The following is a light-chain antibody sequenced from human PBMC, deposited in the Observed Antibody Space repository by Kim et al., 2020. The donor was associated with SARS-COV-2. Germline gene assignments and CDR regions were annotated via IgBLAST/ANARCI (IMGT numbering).Light chain of an antibody. J-gene: IGKJ1*01. Sequence: EIVLTQSPGTLSLSPGERATLSCWASESVRSTHFAWYQQKPGQPPRLLIYATSNRATGIPDRFSGSGSGTDFTLTISRLEPEDFAVYYCQRYGVLNTFGQGTKLEI. V-gene: IGKV3-20*01. CDR3: QRYGVLNT. CDR2: ATS. CDR1: ESVRSTH.